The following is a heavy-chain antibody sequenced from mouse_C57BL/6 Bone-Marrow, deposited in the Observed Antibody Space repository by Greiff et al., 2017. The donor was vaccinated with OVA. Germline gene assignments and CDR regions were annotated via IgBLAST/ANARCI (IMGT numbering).Heavy chain of an antibody. CDR3: ARLGNYDDGPRYFDV. CDR1: GYTFTDYY. D-gene: IGHD2-4*01. V-gene: IGHV1-26*01. Sequence: EVQLQQSGPELVKPGASVKISCKASGYTFTDYYMNWVKQSHGKSLEWIGDINPNNGGTSYNQKFKGKATLTVDKSSSTAYMELRSLTSEDSAVYYCARLGNYDDGPRYFDVWGTGTTVTVSS. CDR2: INPNNGGT. J-gene: IGHJ1*03.